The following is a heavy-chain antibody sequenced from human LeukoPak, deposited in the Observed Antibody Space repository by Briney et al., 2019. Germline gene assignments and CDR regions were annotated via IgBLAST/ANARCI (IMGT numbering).Heavy chain of an antibody. V-gene: IGHV1-46*01. J-gene: IGHJ6*04. CDR1: GYTFTSYY. Sequence: ASVKVSCKASGYTFTSYYMHWVRRAPGQGLEWKGIINPSGGSTSYAQKFQGRVTMTGDTSTSTVYMELSSLRSEDTAVYYCARVRYYGSGSYDVWGKGTTVTISS. D-gene: IGHD3-10*01. CDR3: ARVRYYGSGSYDV. CDR2: INPSGGST.